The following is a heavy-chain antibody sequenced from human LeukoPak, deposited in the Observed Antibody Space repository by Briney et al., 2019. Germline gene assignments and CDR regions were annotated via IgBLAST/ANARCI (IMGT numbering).Heavy chain of an antibody. D-gene: IGHD6-19*01. Sequence: PGGSLRLSCAASGFTFSSYSMNWVRQAPGKGLEWVSYISSSSSTIYYADSVKGRFTISRDNAKNSLYLQMNSLRAEDTAVYYCARVSYSGWFEYWGQGTLLTVSS. CDR3: ARVSYSGWFEY. CDR1: GFTFSSYS. CDR2: ISSSSSTI. V-gene: IGHV3-48*01. J-gene: IGHJ4*02.